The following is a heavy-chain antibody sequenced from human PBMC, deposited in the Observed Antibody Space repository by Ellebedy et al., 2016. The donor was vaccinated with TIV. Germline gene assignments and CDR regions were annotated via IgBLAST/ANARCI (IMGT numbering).Heavy chain of an antibody. D-gene: IGHD3-10*01. CDR3: ARDPSGSGEEFDY. CDR1: GLTFSTHA. CDR2: ISGSVVST. Sequence: GESLKISCAASGLTFSTHAMSWVRQVPGKGLEWVSVISGSVVSTNYADSVKGRFTISRDNAKNSLYLQMNSLRAEDTAVYYCARDPSGSGEEFDYWGQGTLVTVSS. J-gene: IGHJ4*02. V-gene: IGHV3-23*01.